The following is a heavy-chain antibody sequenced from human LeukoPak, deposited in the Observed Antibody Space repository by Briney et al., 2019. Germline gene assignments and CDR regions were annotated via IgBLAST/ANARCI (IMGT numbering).Heavy chain of an antibody. D-gene: IGHD1-26*01. V-gene: IGHV3-21*01. CDR2: ISASSTYI. J-gene: IGHJ4*02. CDR1: GFTFNRHT. CDR3: ASSRWELPDYFDY. Sequence: PGGSLRLSCAASGFTFNRHTMNWVRQAPGKGLEWVSSISASSTYIYYADSVQGRFTISRDNAQNSLYLQMYGLRAEDTAVYYCASSRWELPDYFDYWGQGTLVTVSS.